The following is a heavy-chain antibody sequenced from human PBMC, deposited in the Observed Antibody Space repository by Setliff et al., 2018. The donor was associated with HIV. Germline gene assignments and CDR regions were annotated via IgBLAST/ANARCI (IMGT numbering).Heavy chain of an antibody. J-gene: IGHJ6*03. CDR2: IYYSGST. D-gene: IGHD3-10*01. Sequence: PSETLSLTCTASGGSISSHYRSWIRQPPGKGLEWIGYIYYSGSTNYNPSLKSRVTISVDTSKNQFSLKLSSVTAADTAVYYCARGGIGDYYYYYMDVWGKGTTVTVSS. CDR1: GGSISSHY. V-gene: IGHV4-59*11. CDR3: ARGGIGDYYYYYMDV.